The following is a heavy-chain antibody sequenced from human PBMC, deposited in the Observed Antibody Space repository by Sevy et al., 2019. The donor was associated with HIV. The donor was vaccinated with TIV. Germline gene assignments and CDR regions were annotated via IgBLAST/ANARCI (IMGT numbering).Heavy chain of an antibody. J-gene: IGHJ4*02. CDR3: ARADIAARPGVDY. CDR2: INSDGSST. D-gene: IGHD6-6*01. CDR1: GFTFSSYW. V-gene: IGHV3-74*01. Sequence: GGSLRLSCAASGFTFSSYWMHWVRQAPGKGLVWVSRINSDGSSTSYADSVKGRFTISRDNAKNTLYLQMNSLRAEDTAVYYCARADIAARPGVDYWGQGTLVIVSS.